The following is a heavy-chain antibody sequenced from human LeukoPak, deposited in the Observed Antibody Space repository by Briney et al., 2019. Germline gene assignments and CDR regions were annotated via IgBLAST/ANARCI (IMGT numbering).Heavy chain of an antibody. CDR3: ARDLGYDSSGPHAFDI. CDR1: GFTFSSYS. J-gene: IGHJ3*02. V-gene: IGHV3-21*01. Sequence: PGGSLRLSCAASGFTFSSYSMNWVRQAPGKGLEWVSSISSSSSYIYYADSVKGRFTISRDNAKISLYLQMNSLRAEDTAVYYCARDLGYDSSGPHAFDIWGQGTMVTVSS. CDR2: ISSSSSYI. D-gene: IGHD3-22*01.